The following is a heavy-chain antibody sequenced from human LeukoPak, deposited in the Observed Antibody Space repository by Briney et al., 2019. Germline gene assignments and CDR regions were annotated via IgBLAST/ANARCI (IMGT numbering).Heavy chain of an antibody. J-gene: IGHJ3*02. CDR2: ISSSSSTI. V-gene: IGHV3-48*04. D-gene: IGHD2-15*01. Sequence: PGGSLRLSCAASGFTFSSYSMNWVRQAPGKGLEWVSYISSSSSTIYYADSVKGRFTISRDNAKNSLYLQMNSLRAEDTAVYYCARPCGGSCYSVGAFDIWGQGTMVTVSS. CDR1: GFTFSSYS. CDR3: ARPCGGSCYSVGAFDI.